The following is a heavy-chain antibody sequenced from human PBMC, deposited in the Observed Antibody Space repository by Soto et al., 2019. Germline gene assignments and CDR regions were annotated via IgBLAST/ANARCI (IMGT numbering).Heavy chain of an antibody. D-gene: IGHD6-13*01. Sequence: GESLKISCKGSGYSFTSYWIGWVRQMPGKGLELMGIIYPGDSDTRYSPSFQGQVTISADKSISTAYLQWSSLKASDTAMYYCARQLDFGNEAAAGTVWVYWGQGTLVTVSS. V-gene: IGHV5-51*01. CDR3: ARQLDFGNEAAAGTVWVY. CDR1: GYSFTSYW. J-gene: IGHJ4*02. CDR2: IYPGDSDT.